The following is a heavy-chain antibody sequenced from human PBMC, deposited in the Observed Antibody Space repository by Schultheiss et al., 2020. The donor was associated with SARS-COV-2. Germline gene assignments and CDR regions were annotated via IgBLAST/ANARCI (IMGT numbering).Heavy chain of an antibody. Sequence: SQTLSLTCTVSGGSISSGGYYWSWIRQPPGKGLEWIGSIYYSGSTYYNPSLKSRVTISVDTSKNQFSLKLSSVTAADTAVYYCARRGAAAGTMVYYFDYWGQGTLVTVSS. CDR1: GGSISSGGYY. V-gene: IGHV4-39*01. J-gene: IGHJ4*02. CDR2: IYYSGST. D-gene: IGHD6-13*01. CDR3: ARRGAAAGTMVYYFDY.